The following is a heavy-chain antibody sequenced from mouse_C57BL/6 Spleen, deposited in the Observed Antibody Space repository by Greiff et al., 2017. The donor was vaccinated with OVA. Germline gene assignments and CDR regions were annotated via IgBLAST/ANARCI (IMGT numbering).Heavy chain of an antibody. J-gene: IGHJ2*01. CDR3: ARSENIYYDYDRVFDY. Sequence: QVQLQQPGAELVKPGASVTMSCKASGYTFTSYWITWVKPRPGQGLEWIGDIYPGSGSTNYNAKFKSKATLTVDTSSSTAYMQLSSLTSEDSAVYYCARSENIYYDYDRVFDYWGQGTTLTVSS. CDR2: IYPGSGST. V-gene: IGHV1-55*01. D-gene: IGHD2-4*01. CDR1: GYTFTSYW.